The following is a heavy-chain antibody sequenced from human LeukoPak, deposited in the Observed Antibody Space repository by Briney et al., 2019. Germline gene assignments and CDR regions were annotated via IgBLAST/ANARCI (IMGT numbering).Heavy chain of an antibody. CDR3: AREGARGVFDY. D-gene: IGHD3-10*01. V-gene: IGHV3-21*01. Sequence: GGSLRLSCAASGFTFSSYSMNWVRQAPGKGLEWVSSISSSSYIYYADSVKGRFTISRDNAKNSLYLQMNSLRAEDTAVYYCAREGARGVFDYWGQGTLVTASS. J-gene: IGHJ4*02. CDR2: ISSSSYI. CDR1: GFTFSSYS.